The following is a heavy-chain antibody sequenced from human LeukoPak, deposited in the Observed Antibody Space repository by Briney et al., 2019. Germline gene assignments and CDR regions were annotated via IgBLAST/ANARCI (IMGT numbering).Heavy chain of an antibody. CDR1: GVTFSSYS. CDR2: ISRSSSYI. CDR3: ARFYQGVAIFDGIDY. J-gene: IGHJ4*02. V-gene: IGHV3-21*01. D-gene: IGHD3-3*01. Sequence: PGGSLRLSCAASGVTFSSYSMNWVRQAPGKGLEWVSSISRSSSYINYADSLKGRFTISRDNAKNSVYVQMNSLRAEDTAVYYCARFYQGVAIFDGIDYWGQGTLVTVSS.